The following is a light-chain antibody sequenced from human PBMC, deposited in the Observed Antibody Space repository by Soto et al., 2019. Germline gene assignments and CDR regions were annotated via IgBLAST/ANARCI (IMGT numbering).Light chain of an antibody. CDR2: AAS. J-gene: IGKJ3*01. CDR3: QKSNSAPFT. Sequence: DIQITQSPSSLSASVGDRVTITCRASQGISNYLAWYQQKSGKVPKLLSYAASTLQSGVPSRFSGSGSGTDFTLTISSLQPEDVATYYCQKSNSAPFTFGPGTKVDIK. V-gene: IGKV1-27*01. CDR1: QGISNY.